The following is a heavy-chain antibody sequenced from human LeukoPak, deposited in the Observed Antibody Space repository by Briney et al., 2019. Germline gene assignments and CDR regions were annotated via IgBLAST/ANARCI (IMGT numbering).Heavy chain of an antibody. CDR3: ARGGELLAGGIDY. Sequence: TLSLTCTVSGGSISSGGYYWSWIRQHPGKGLESIGYIYYSGSTYYNPSLKSRVTISVDTSKNQFSLKLSSVTAADTAVYYCARGGELLAGGIDYWGQGTLVTVSS. D-gene: IGHD1-26*01. J-gene: IGHJ4*02. CDR1: GGSISSGGYY. V-gene: IGHV4-31*03. CDR2: IYYSGST.